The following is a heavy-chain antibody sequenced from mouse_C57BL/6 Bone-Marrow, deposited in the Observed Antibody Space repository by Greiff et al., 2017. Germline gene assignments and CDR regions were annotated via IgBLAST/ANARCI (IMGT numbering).Heavy chain of an antibody. D-gene: IGHD1-1*01. J-gene: IGHJ3*01. CDR2: IWTGGGT. CDR3: ARNYHYYGSSYGFAY. V-gene: IGHV2-9-1*01. CDR1: GFSLTSYA. Sequence: VQLQQSGPGLVAPSQSLSITCTVSGFSLTSYAISWVRQPPGKGLEWLGVIWTGGGTNYNSALKSRLSISKDNSKSQVFLKMNSLQTDDTARYYCARNYHYYGSSYGFAYWGQGTLVTVSA.